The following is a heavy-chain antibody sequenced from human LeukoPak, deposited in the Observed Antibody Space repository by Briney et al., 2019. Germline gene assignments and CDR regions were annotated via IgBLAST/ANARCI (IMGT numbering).Heavy chain of an antibody. Sequence: SETLSLTCAVSGGSISSNSYYWGWIRQPPGKGLEWIGSIYYSGSTYYNPSLKSRVTISVDTSKNQFSLKLSSVTAADTAVYYCARGGLGYSYDSSGYQSRAYYFDYWGQGTLVTVSS. V-gene: IGHV4-39*07. CDR2: IYYSGST. D-gene: IGHD3-22*01. CDR3: ARGGLGYSYDSSGYQSRAYYFDY. J-gene: IGHJ4*02. CDR1: GGSISSNSYY.